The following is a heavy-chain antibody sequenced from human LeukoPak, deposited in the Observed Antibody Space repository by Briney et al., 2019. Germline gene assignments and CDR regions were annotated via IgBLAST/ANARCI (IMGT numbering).Heavy chain of an antibody. D-gene: IGHD5-24*01. CDR3: ARVRRRWLQLFDY. V-gene: IGHV4-34*01. Sequence: PSETLSLTCAVYGGSFSSYYWSWIRQPPGKGLEWIGEINHSGSTNYNPSLKSRVTISVDTSKNQFSLKLSSVTAADTAVYYCARVRRRWLQLFDYWGQGTLVTVSS. J-gene: IGHJ4*02. CDR1: GGSFSSYY. CDR2: INHSGST.